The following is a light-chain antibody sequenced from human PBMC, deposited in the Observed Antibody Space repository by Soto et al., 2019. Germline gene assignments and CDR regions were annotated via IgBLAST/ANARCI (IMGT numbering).Light chain of an antibody. J-gene: IGKJ5*01. CDR1: QSVSSN. Sequence: EIVMTQSPVTLSVSPGERASLSCRASQSVSSNLAWYQQKPGQTPRLLIYATSTRATGVPARFSGSGSGTEFTLTISSPQSEDFAVYYCQQYNNWPPTFGQGTRLEIK. V-gene: IGKV3-15*01. CDR3: QQYNNWPPT. CDR2: ATS.